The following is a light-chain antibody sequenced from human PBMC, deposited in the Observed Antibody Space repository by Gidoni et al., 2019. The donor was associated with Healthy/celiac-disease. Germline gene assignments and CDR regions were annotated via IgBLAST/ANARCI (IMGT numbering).Light chain of an antibody. CDR2: DSS. V-gene: IGKV3-11*01. CDR1: QSVSSY. J-gene: IGKJ4*01. Sequence: EIVLTQTPATLSLSPGERATLSCRASQSVSSYLAWYQQKSGQAHRLLIYDSSNRATGIPPRFSGSGSRTVFTLTISSLAPEDLAVYYCQQRSNWPSTFGGGTKVEIK. CDR3: QQRSNWPST.